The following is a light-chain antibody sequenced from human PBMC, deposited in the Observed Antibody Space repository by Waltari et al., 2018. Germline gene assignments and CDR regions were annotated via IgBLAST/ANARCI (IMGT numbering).Light chain of an antibody. CDR3: QHYVSLPVT. V-gene: IGKV3-20*01. Sequence: EIVLTQSPGTLSLSPGERPTLSCRASQSVSRALAWYQQNPGQAPRLLIYGASNRATGIPDRFSGSGSGTDFSLIISRLEPEDFAVYYCQHYVSLPVTFGQGTKVEIK. J-gene: IGKJ1*01. CDR2: GAS. CDR1: QSVSRA.